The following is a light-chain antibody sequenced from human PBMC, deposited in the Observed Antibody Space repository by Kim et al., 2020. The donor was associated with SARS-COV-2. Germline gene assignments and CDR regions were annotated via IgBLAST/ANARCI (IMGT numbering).Light chain of an antibody. CDR2: DAS. CDR1: QSVSSY. Sequence: SLSPGERATLSCRASQSVSSYLGWYQQKPGQAPRLLIYDASKRATGIPARFSGSGSGTDFTLTISSLEPEDFAVYYCQQRSNWPPTFGGGTKVEIK. J-gene: IGKJ4*01. CDR3: QQRSNWPPT. V-gene: IGKV3-11*01.